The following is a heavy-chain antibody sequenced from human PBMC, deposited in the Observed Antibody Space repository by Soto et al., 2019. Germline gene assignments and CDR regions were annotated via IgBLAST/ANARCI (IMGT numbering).Heavy chain of an antibody. V-gene: IGHV3-23*01. CDR2: ISGGGGST. CDR1: GFSFGGYA. Sequence: LRLSCAASGFSFGGYAVTWVRQAPGKGLEWVSAISGGGGSTYYADSVKGRFTISRDNSKNTVYLQMNSLRAGDTALYYCAKTESFNGYYNAFDCWGQGTRVTVSS. CDR3: AKTESFNGYYNAFDC. J-gene: IGHJ4*02. D-gene: IGHD3-9*01.